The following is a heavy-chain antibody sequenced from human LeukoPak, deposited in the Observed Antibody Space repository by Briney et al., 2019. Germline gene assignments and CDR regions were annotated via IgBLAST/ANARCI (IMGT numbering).Heavy chain of an antibody. Sequence: PGGSLRLSCAASGFTFSSYAMSWVRQAPGKGLEWVSAISGSGGSTYYADSVKGRFTISRDNSKNTLYLQMNSLRAEDTAVYYCATGGGDFSYFDYWGQGTLVTVSS. CDR2: ISGSGGST. D-gene: IGHD3-10*01. CDR3: ATGGGDFSYFDY. CDR1: GFTFSSYA. V-gene: IGHV3-23*01. J-gene: IGHJ4*02.